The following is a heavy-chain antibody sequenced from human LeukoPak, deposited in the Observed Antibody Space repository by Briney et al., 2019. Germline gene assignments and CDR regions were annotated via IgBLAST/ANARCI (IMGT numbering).Heavy chain of an antibody. CDR1: GYTFTSYD. V-gene: IGHV1-8*03. Sequence: ASVKVSCKASGYTFTSYDINWVRQATGQGLEWMGWMNPNSGNTGYAQKFLGRVTITRNTSISTAYMELSRLRSEDTAVYYCARGETSYSSTSYPLYYYYMDVWGKGTTVTVSS. CDR2: MNPNSGNT. J-gene: IGHJ6*03. D-gene: IGHD6-6*01. CDR3: ARGETSYSSTSYPLYYYYMDV.